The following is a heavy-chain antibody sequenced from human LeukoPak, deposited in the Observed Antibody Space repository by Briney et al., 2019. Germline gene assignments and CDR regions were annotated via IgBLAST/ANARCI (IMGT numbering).Heavy chain of an antibody. CDR1: GYTISSGYY. CDR2: ISNSGST. CDR3: ARHEYQLLFYYYYYYMDV. D-gene: IGHD2-2*01. Sequence: SDTLWLTCDASGYTISSGYYWCWLREPAGRVLGRIRSISNSGSTYYNPSLNSRVTISVDTSKHQFSLKLSSVTAADTAVYYCARHEYQLLFYYYYYYMDVWGKGTTVTVSS. J-gene: IGHJ6*03. V-gene: IGHV4-38-2*01.